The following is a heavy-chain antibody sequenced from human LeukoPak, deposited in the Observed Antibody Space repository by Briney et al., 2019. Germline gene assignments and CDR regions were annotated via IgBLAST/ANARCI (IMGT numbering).Heavy chain of an antibody. CDR3: ASGYSPWYFDY. J-gene: IGHJ4*02. CDR1: GYTFTSCY. V-gene: IGHV1-46*01. D-gene: IGHD3-22*01. Sequence: GASVKVSCKASGYTFTSCYMHWVRQAPGQGLEWMGIINPSGGSTSYAQKFQGRVTMTRDTSTSTVYMELSSLRSEDTAVYYCASGYSPWYFDYWGQGTLVTVSS. CDR2: INPSGGST.